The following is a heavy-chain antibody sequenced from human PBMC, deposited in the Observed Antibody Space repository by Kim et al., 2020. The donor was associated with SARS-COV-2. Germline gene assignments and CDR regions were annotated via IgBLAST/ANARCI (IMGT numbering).Heavy chain of an antibody. V-gene: IGHV1-8*01. J-gene: IGHJ4*02. Sequence: NTGYAQKFQGRVTMTRNTSISTAYMELSSLRSEDTAVYYCARGGAAAFDYWGQGTLVTVSS. D-gene: IGHD6-13*01. CDR3: ARGGAAAFDY. CDR2: NT.